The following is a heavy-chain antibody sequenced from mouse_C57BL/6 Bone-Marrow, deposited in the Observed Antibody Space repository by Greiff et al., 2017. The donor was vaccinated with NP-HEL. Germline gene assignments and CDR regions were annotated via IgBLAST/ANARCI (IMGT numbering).Heavy chain of an antibody. Sequence: VQLQQSGPELVKPGASVKLSCKASGYTFTSYDINWVKQRPGQGLEWIGWIYPRDGSTKYNEKFKGKATLTVDTSSSTAYMELHSLSSEDSAVYFCARGRYYCGSRRGDYAMDDWGQGTSVTVSS. CDR2: IYPRDGST. D-gene: IGHD1-1*01. V-gene: IGHV1-85*01. J-gene: IGHJ4*01. CDR3: ARGRYYCGSRRGDYAMDD. CDR1: GYTFTSYD.